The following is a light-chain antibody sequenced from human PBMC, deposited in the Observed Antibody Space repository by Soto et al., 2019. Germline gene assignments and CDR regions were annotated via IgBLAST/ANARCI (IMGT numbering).Light chain of an antibody. J-gene: IGKJ3*01. CDR3: QKYDDVPQ. CDR1: QSIDTW. CDR2: KAS. Sequence: QMTQSPATLAASVGDRVSITCRASQSIDTWLAWYQQKPGKAPNLLIYKASRLESGVSSRFSGSGSGTYFTLTISSLQPEDIATYYCQKYDDVPQFGPGTKVDF. V-gene: IGKV1-5*03.